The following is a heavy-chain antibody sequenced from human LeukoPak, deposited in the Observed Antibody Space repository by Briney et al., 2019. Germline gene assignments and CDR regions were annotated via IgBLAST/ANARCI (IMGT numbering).Heavy chain of an antibody. CDR2: VSAYADNT. CDR1: GYTFTSYG. V-gene: IGHV1-18*01. D-gene: IGHD3-16*01. CDR3: ARGPPPDEFGAFDI. Sequence: GASVKVSCKASGYTFTSYGISWVRQAPGQGLEWVGWVSAYADNTNYAQKFQGRVTITRNTSISTAYMELSSLRSEDTAVYYCARGPPPDEFGAFDIWGQGTMVTVSS. J-gene: IGHJ3*02.